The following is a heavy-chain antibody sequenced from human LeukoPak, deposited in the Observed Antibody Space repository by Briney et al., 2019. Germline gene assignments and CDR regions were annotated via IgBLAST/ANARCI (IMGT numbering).Heavy chain of an antibody. CDR1: AYSINGLNY. Sequence: PETLSLTCAVSAYSINGLNYWGWIRQPPGKGLEWIGSIHHSGSIDYNPSLKSRVTISIDTSKKQFSLKLTYVTAADTAVYYCARLGYCSSTSCYPGLWGQGSLVTVSS. CDR2: IHHSGSI. D-gene: IGHD2-2*01. CDR3: ARLGYCSSTSCYPGL. V-gene: IGHV4-38-2*01. J-gene: IGHJ4*02.